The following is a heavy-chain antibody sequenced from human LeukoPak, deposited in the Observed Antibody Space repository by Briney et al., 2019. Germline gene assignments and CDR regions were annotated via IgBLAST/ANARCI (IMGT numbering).Heavy chain of an antibody. J-gene: IGHJ4*02. Sequence: PGGSLRLSCAASGFTFSSYAMSWVRQAPGKGLEWVANIKQDGGEKYYVDSVKGRFTVSRDNAKNSLYLQMNSLRAEDTAVYYCARGDQVSRIVVVIPNFDYWGQGTLVTVSS. V-gene: IGHV3-7*01. D-gene: IGHD3-22*01. CDR1: GFTFSSYA. CDR3: ARGDQVSRIVVVIPNFDY. CDR2: IKQDGGEK.